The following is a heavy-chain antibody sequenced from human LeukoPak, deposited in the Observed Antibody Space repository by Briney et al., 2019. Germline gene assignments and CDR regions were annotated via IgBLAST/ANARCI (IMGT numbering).Heavy chain of an antibody. Sequence: PSETLSLTCSVWGGSISSSSYYWGWIRQPPGKGLEWIGSIYYSGSTYYNPSLRSRVTISVDTSKNQFSLKLSSVTAADTAVYYCALTPSYYDFWSGGLGWFDPWGQGTLVTVSS. V-gene: IGHV4-39*07. CDR1: GGSISSSSYY. CDR2: IYYSGST. J-gene: IGHJ5*02. D-gene: IGHD3-3*01. CDR3: ALTPSYYDFWSGGLGWFDP.